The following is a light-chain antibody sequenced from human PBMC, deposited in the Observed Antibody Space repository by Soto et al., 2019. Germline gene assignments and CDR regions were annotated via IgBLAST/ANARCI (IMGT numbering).Light chain of an antibody. V-gene: IGKV3-20*01. CDR3: QQYGGSPRIT. CDR1: QSVSNNF. Sequence: EIVLTQSPDTLSLSPGERATLSCRTSQSVSNNFLAWYQQKPGQAPRLLIYGASNRATGIPDRFSGSGSGTDFTLIINRLEPEDVAIYYCQQYGGSPRITFGQGTRLEIK. CDR2: GAS. J-gene: IGKJ5*01.